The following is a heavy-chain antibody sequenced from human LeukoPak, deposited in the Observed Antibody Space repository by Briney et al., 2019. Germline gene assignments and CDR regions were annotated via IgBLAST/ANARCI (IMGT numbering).Heavy chain of an antibody. Sequence: ASVKVSCKASGYTFTSYYMHWVRQAPGQGLEWMGWINPNSGGTNYAQKFQGRVTMTRDTSISTAYMELSRLRSDDTAVYYCARGLKGNCWNSRVCYFDYWGQGTLVTVSS. J-gene: IGHJ4*02. D-gene: IGHD1-7*01. CDR3: ARGLKGNCWNSRVCYFDY. V-gene: IGHV1-2*02. CDR1: GYTFTSYY. CDR2: INPNSGGT.